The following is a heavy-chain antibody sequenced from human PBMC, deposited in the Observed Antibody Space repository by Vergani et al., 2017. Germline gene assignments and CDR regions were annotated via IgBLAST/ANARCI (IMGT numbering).Heavy chain of an antibody. V-gene: IGHV5-10-1*01. J-gene: IGHJ6*02. CDR2: IDPSDSYT. CDR3: ARQVAVAGKWWGPYYYYGMDF. CDR1: GYSFTSYW. D-gene: IGHD6-19*01. Sequence: EVPLVQSGAEVKKPGESLRISCKGSGYSFTSYWISWVRQMPGKGLEWMGRIDPSDSYTNYSPSLQGHVTIPADKSISTAYLQWSSLKASDTAMYYCARQVAVAGKWWGPYYYYGMDFWGQGTTVTVSS.